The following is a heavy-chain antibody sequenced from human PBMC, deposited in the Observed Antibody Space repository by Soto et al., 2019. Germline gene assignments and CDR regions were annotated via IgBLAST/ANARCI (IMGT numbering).Heavy chain of an antibody. CDR3: ARAQDAYDCGGFDY. CDR2: ISYSGST. CDR1: GGFISSSY. V-gene: IGHV4-59*01. D-gene: IGHD5-12*01. J-gene: IGHJ4*02. Sequence: PSETLSLTCTVSGGFISSSYWTWIRQPPGKGLEWIGYISYSGSTNYNSSLKSRVTMSIDTSKNQVSLKLNSVTAADTAVYYCARAQDAYDCGGFDYWGQGTLVTVSS.